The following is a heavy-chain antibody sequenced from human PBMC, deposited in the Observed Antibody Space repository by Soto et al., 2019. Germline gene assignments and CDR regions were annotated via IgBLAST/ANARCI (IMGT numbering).Heavy chain of an antibody. CDR1: GYTFTYRY. CDR3: ATQGYSSSWYWFDP. CDR2: ITPFNGNT. D-gene: IGHD6-13*01. Sequence: GASVKVSCKASGYTFTYRYLYWVRQAPGQALEWMGWITPFNGNTNYAQKFQDRVTITRDRSMSTAYMELSSLRSEDTAMYYCATQGYSSSWYWFDPWGQGTLVTVSS. V-gene: IGHV1-45*02. J-gene: IGHJ5*02.